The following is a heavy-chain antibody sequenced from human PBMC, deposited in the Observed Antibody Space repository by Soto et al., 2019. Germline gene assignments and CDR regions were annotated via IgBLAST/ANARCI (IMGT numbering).Heavy chain of an antibody. V-gene: IGHV1-46*03. D-gene: IGHD2-2*01. CDR3: AREGGAVPAAMDDAFDI. CDR1: GYTFTSYY. CDR2: INPSGGST. Sequence: QVQLVQSGAEVKKPGASVKVSCKASGYTFTSYYMHWVRQAPGQGLEWMGIINPSGGSTSYAQKFQGRVNMTRDTPTSTVYLEVSSLRSEDTAVYYCAREGGAVPAAMDDAFDIWGQGTMVTVSS. J-gene: IGHJ3*02.